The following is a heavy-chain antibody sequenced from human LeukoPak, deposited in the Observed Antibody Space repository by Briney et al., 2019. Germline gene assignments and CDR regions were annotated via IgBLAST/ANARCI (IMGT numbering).Heavy chain of an antibody. V-gene: IGHV3-23*01. CDR3: AKMAGPTMHLFYFDS. J-gene: IGHJ4*02. CDR1: GXTFSSYA. D-gene: IGHD1-26*01. Sequence: GGSLRLSCAASGXTFSSYALTWVRQAPGKGLEWVSSISDSGDTTFYADSVKGRFTIFRDNSKNTLFLQMNNLRAEDTALYFCAKMAGPTMHLFYFDSWGRGTLVTVSS. CDR2: ISDSGDTT.